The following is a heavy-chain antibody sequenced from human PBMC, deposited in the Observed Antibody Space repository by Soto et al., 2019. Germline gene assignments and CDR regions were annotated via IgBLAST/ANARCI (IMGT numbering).Heavy chain of an antibody. D-gene: IGHD1-26*01. CDR1: GFTSDNYW. CDR3: ARGDRGAFDL. J-gene: IGHJ3*01. CDR2: IHSDGTST. Sequence: EVQLVESGGGLVQPGGSRRLSCAASGFTSDNYWMHWVRQAPGKGLVWVSRIHSDGTSTTYADSVKGRFTISRDNAKNTLSLQMNSLRAEDTAVYYCARGDRGAFDLWGQGTVVTVSS. V-gene: IGHV3-74*01.